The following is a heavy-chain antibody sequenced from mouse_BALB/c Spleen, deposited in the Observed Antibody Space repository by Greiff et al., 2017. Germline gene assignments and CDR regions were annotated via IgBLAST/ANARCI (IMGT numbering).Heavy chain of an antibody. J-gene: IGHJ2*01. CDR2: IRLKSNNYAT. CDR3: TRSGRVYYFDY. CDR1: GFTFSNYW. V-gene: IGHV6-6*02. D-gene: IGHD3-1*01. Sequence: EVKVEESGGGLVQPGGSMKLSCVASGFTFSNYWMNWVRQSPEKGLEWVAEIRLKSNNYATHYAESVKGRFTISRDDSKSSVYLQMNNLRAEDTGIYYCTRSGRVYYFDYWGQGTTLTVSS.